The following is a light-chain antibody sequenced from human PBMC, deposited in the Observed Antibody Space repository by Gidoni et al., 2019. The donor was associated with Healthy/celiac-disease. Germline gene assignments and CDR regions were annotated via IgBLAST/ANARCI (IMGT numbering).Light chain of an antibody. CDR1: SSDVGGYNY. CDR2: DVS. V-gene: IGLV2-14*01. Sequence: QAAPPQPCPVSGSPGPSITHSCTGTSSDVGGYNYVSWYQQHPGKAPTLMIYDVSKRPSGVSNRFSGSKSGNTASLTISGLQAEDEADYYCSSYTSSSTWVFGGGTKLTVL. J-gene: IGLJ3*02. CDR3: SSYTSSSTWV.